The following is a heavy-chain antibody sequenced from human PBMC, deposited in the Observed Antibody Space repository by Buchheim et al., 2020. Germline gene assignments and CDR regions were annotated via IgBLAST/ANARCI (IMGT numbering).Heavy chain of an antibody. Sequence: EVQLVQSGAEVKKPGESLKISCKGSGYSFTSYWIGWARQMPGKGLEWMGIIYPGDSDTRYSPSFQGQVTIPADQPIRTAYPQWSSLKASDTAMYYCARYSSSSSTPPYFDYWGQGTL. V-gene: IGHV5-51*01. CDR3: ARYSSSSSTPPYFDY. D-gene: IGHD6-6*01. CDR2: IYPGDSDT. CDR1: GYSFTSYW. J-gene: IGHJ4*02.